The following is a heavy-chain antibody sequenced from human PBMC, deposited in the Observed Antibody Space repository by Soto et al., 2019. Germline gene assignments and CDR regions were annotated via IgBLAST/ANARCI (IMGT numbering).Heavy chain of an antibody. D-gene: IGHD3-3*01. CDR1: GFTFSGKT. CDR3: AKCSLGVDPPRGAEYYQH. J-gene: IGHJ1*01. Sequence: GGSLRLSCAASGFTFSGKTMYWVRQAPGKGLDWVALISPDGSLIYYADSVKGRFTISRDNSKNTLYLQMNSLRAEDTAVYYCAKCSLGVDPPRGAEYYQHWGQGTLVTVSS. V-gene: IGHV3-30-3*02. CDR2: ISPDGSLI.